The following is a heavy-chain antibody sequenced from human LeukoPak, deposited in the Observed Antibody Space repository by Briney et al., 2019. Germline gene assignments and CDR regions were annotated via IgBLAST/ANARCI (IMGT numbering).Heavy chain of an antibody. J-gene: IGHJ6*02. V-gene: IGHV3-30-3*01. D-gene: IGHD5-24*01. CDR3: ARGTGNFIFYGLDV. CDR1: GFTLDSYA. CDR2: ISYDGRNK. Sequence: GGSLRLSCPASGFTLDSYAMPWVRQAPGKGLEWVADISYDGRNKNYADSVKGRFTISRDNTKNTLSLQMSSLRPEDTAVYYCARGTGNFIFYGLDVWGQGTTVSVSS.